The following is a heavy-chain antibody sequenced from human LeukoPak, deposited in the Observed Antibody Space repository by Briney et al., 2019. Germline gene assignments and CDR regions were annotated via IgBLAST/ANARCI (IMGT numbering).Heavy chain of an antibody. CDR1: GDSICNYY. V-gene: IGHV4-59*12. CDR2: IYYSGST. J-gene: IGHJ4*02. CDR3: ARVLYDILTGYGFDY. D-gene: IGHD3-9*01. Sequence: SETLSLTCTVSGDSICNYYWSWIRQPPGKGLEWIGYIYYSGSTYYNPSLKSRVTISVDKSKNQFSLKLSSVTAADTAVYYCARVLYDILTGYGFDYWGQGTLVTVSS.